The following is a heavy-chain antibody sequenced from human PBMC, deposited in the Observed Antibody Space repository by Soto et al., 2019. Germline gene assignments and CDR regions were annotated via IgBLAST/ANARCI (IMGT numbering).Heavy chain of an antibody. CDR1: GYTFTSYA. Sequence: QVQLVQSGAEVKKPGASVKVSCKASGYTFTSYAMHWVRQAPGQRLEWMGWINAGNGNTKYSQKLQGRVTMTTDTSTSTAYMELRSLRSDDTAVYYCARQQLDPSAFGDYWGQGTLVTVSS. J-gene: IGHJ4*02. V-gene: IGHV1-3*01. D-gene: IGHD6-13*01. CDR3: ARQQLDPSAFGDY. CDR2: INAGNGNT.